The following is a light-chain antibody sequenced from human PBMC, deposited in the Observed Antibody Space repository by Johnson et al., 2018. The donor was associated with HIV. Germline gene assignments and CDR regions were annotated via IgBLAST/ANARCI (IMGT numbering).Light chain of an antibody. CDR2: DNN. Sequence: QSVLTQPPSVSAAPGQKVTISCSGSSSNIGNNYVSWYQQLPGTAPKLHIYDNNKRPSGIPDRLSGSKSGTSATLGITGLQTGDEADYYCGTWDSSLTLYVFGTGTKVTVL. V-gene: IGLV1-51*01. J-gene: IGLJ1*01. CDR3: GTWDSSLTLYV. CDR1: SSNIGNNY.